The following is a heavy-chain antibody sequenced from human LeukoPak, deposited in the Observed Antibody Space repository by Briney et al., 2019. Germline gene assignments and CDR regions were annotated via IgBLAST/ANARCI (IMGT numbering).Heavy chain of an antibody. CDR1: GFTFSSYA. V-gene: IGHV3-7*03. CDR3: AKGSTVAGTNRLLS. CDR2: IKQDGSEK. J-gene: IGHJ5*02. D-gene: IGHD6-19*01. Sequence: GGSLRLSCAASGFTFSSYAMHWVRQAPGKGLEWVANIKQDGSEKYYVDSVKGRFTISRDNSKNTLYLQMNSLRAEDTAVYYCAKGSTVAGTNRLLSWGQGTLVTVSS.